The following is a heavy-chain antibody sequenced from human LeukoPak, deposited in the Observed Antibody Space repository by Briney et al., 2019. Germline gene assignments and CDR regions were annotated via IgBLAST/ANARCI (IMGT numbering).Heavy chain of an antibody. V-gene: IGHV3-30*18. CDR3: AKDRGYGEHEPFES. J-gene: IGHJ4*02. D-gene: IGHD4/OR15-4a*01. CDR2: SAHDEVGK. CDR1: GFTFSDNA. Sequence: GGSLRLSCVGSGFTFSDNAIHWVRQAPGKGLEWVAVSAHDEVGKQFADSVKGRFTLSRDNSRDSVHLQMNRLRDEDTAVYYCAKDRGYGEHEPFESWGQGSLVTVFS.